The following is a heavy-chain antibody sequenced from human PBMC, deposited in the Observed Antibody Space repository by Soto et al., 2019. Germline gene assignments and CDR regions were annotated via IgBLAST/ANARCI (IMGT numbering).Heavy chain of an antibody. Sequence: GGSLRLSGTASGFTFIEYSISWVRQAPGKGLEWVSSITHSGTYVYYADSVKGRFTISRDSASNSLFLQMTSLRAEDTAVYHCARARGNDWYSDYWGQGNLVAVSS. V-gene: IGHV3-21*01. CDR2: ITHSGTYV. J-gene: IGHJ4*02. CDR3: ARARGNDWYSDY. D-gene: IGHD1-1*01. CDR1: GFTFIEYS.